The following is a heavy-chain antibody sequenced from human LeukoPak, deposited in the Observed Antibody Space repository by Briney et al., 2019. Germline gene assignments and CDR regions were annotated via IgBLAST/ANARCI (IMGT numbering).Heavy chain of an antibody. CDR2: INPNTGVT. CDR3: ARGSGYGDSPGLH. Sequence: ASVKVSCKASGYTFSGHYLHWVRQAPGQGLEWMGRINPNTGVTQYTENFQGRVTMTGDTSISTAYMELNRLRSDDTAVYYCARGSGYGDSPGLHWGQGTLVTVSS. D-gene: IGHD4-17*01. V-gene: IGHV1-2*06. CDR1: GYTFSGHY. J-gene: IGHJ4*02.